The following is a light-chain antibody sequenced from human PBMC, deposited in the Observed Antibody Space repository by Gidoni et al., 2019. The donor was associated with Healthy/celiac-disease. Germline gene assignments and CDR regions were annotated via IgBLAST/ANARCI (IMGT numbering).Light chain of an antibody. CDR3: QQRSNWPPVT. CDR1: QSVSSY. Sequence: EIVLTQSPATLSLSPGERATLSCRASQSVSSYLAWYQQKPGQAPRLLIYDASNRATGIPARFRGSGSGTDFTLTISSLEPEDFAVYSCQQRSNWPPVTFGQGTKVEIK. CDR2: DAS. J-gene: IGKJ1*01. V-gene: IGKV3-11*01.